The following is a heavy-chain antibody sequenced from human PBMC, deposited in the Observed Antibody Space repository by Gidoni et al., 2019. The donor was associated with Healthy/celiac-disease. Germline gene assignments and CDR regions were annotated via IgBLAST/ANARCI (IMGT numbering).Heavy chain of an antibody. CDR2: ISGSGGST. Sequence: EVQLLESGGGLVQPGGSLRLPCAAPGITFSSYAMSWVRQAPGKGLEWVSAISGSGGSTYYADSVKGRFTISRDNSKNTLYLQMNSLRAEDTAVYYCAKDEAGDYYFDYWGQGTLVTVSS. J-gene: IGHJ4*02. V-gene: IGHV3-23*01. CDR3: AKDEAGDYYFDY. CDR1: GITFSSYA. D-gene: IGHD7-27*01.